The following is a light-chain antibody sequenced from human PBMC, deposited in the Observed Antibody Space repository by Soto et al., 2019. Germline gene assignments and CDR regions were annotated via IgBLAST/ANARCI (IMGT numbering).Light chain of an antibody. Sequence: GDRVTITCRASQSVSSWLAWYQQKPGKVPKLLIYDASTLESGVPSTFGGSGSGTDFTLTISSLQPEDFATYYCQQANSFPLTFGGGTKVEIK. V-gene: IGKV1-12*01. J-gene: IGKJ4*01. CDR1: QSVSSW. CDR2: DAS. CDR3: QQANSFPLT.